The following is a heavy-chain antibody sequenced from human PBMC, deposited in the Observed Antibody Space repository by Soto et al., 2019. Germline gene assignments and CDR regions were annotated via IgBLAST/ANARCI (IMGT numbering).Heavy chain of an antibody. J-gene: IGHJ4*02. V-gene: IGHV4-38-2*02. CDR2: IYHSGST. CDR3: ARDAYQLLRYFDY. Sequence: SETLSLTCAVSGYSISSGYYWGWIRQPPGKGLEWIGSIYHSGSTYYNPSLKSRVTISVDTSKNQFSLKLSSVTAADTAVYYCARDAYQLLRYFDYWGQGTLVTVSS. D-gene: IGHD2-2*01. CDR1: GYSISSGYY.